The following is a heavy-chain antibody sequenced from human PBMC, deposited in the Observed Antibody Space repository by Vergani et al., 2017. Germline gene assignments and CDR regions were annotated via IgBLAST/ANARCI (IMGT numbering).Heavy chain of an antibody. CDR2: ISYDGSNK. J-gene: IGHJ4*02. V-gene: IGHV3-30*18. CDR1: GFTFSSYG. Sequence: VQLVESGGGLVKPGGSLRLSCAASGFTFSSYGMHWVRQAPGKGLEWVAVISYDGSNKYYADSVKGRFTISRDNSKNTLYLQMNSLRAEDTAVYYCAKTWAAGIAAFYWGQGTLVTVSS. CDR3: AKTWAAGIAAFY. D-gene: IGHD6-13*01.